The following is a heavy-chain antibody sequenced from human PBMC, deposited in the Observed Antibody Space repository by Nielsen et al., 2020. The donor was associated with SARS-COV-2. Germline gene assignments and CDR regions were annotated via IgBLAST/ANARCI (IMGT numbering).Heavy chain of an antibody. Sequence: SVKVSCKASGGTFSSYAISWVRQAPGQGLEWMGGIIPIFGTANYAQKFQGRVTITADESTSTAYMELSSLRSEDTAVYYCARGELLWFGVRPYYYYMDVWGKGTTVTVSS. D-gene: IGHD3-10*01. CDR2: IIPIFGTA. V-gene: IGHV1-69*13. CDR3: ARGELLWFGVRPYYYYMDV. J-gene: IGHJ6*03. CDR1: GGTFSSYA.